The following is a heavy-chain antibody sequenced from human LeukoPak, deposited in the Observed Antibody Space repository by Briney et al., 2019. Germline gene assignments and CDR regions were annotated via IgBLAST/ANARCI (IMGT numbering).Heavy chain of an antibody. Sequence: PGGSLRLSYTASGFTFSIYAMNWVRQAPGKGLEWVSGIGAGGTFTYYADSVKGRFTISRDNSRNTLYLQMNSLRADDTAVYYCAKDLDYTTYAYYFDYWGQGTLVTVSS. J-gene: IGHJ4*02. CDR3: AKDLDYTTYAYYFDY. CDR2: IGAGGTFT. D-gene: IGHD4-11*01. V-gene: IGHV3-23*01. CDR1: GFTFSIYA.